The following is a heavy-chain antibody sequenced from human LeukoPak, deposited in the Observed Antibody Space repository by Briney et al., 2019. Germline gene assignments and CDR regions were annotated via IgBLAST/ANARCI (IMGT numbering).Heavy chain of an antibody. D-gene: IGHD2-2*01. V-gene: IGHV4-61*02. Sequence: SQTLSLTCTISGGSISSSSYYWSWIRQPAGKGLEWIGRIYSSGRTNYNSSLKSRVTISLDTSKNQFSLKLISMTAADTAVYYCARAHAGIDPWGQGTLVTVSS. CDR1: GGSISSSSYY. CDR3: ARAHAGIDP. J-gene: IGHJ5*02. CDR2: IYSSGRT.